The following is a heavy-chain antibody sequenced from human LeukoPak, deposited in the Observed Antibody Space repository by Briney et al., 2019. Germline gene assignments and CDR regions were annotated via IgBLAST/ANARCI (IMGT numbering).Heavy chain of an antibody. J-gene: IGHJ4*02. CDR3: ARQVEMATYYFDY. D-gene: IGHD5-24*01. V-gene: IGHV4-59*08. Sequence: SETLSLTCIVSGGSISSYYWSWIRQPPGKGLEWIGYIYYSGITNYNPSLKSRVTISVDTSKKQFSLKLTSVTAADTAVYYCARQVEMATYYFDYWGQGTLVTVSS. CDR1: GGSISSYY. CDR2: IYYSGIT.